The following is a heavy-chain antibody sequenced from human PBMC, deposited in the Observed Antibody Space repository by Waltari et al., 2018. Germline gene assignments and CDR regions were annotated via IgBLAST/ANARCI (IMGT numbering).Heavy chain of an antibody. J-gene: IGHJ4*02. D-gene: IGHD4-17*01. CDR2: IYSGGSST. Sequence: EVQLLESGGGLVQPGGSLRLSCAASGFTFSSYAMSWVRQAPGKGLEWVSVIYSGGSSTYYADSVKGRFTISRDNSKNTLYLQMNSLRAEDTAVYYCAKDTMTTVTQAFDYWGQGTLVTVSS. V-gene: IGHV3-23*03. CDR3: AKDTMTTVTQAFDY. CDR1: GFTFSSYA.